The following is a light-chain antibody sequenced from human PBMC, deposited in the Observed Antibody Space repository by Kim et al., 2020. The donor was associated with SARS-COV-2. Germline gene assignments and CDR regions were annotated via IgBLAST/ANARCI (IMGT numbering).Light chain of an antibody. Sequence: LSLSPGERATRSCRASQTVTSNYLAWYQQKPGQAPRLLIYGASSRATGIPDRFSGSGSGTDFTLTISRLEPEDVAVYYCQQYGRTFGQGTKVDIK. CDR1: QTVTSNY. CDR2: GAS. J-gene: IGKJ1*01. CDR3: QQYGRT. V-gene: IGKV3-20*01.